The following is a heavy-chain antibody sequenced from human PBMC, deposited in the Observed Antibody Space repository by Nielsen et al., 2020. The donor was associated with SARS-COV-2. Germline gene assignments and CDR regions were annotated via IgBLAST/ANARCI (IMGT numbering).Heavy chain of an antibody. D-gene: IGHD4-17*01. J-gene: IGHJ4*02. CDR2: ISSSSSTI. CDR3: ARGEGDYGDYGWLSFDY. V-gene: IGHV3-48*01. Sequence: GGSLRPSCAASGFTFSSYSMNWVRQAPGKGLEWVSYISSSSSTIYYADSVKGRFTISRDNAKNSLYLQMNSLRAEDTAVYYCARGEGDYGDYGWLSFDYWGQGTLVTVSS. CDR1: GFTFSSYS.